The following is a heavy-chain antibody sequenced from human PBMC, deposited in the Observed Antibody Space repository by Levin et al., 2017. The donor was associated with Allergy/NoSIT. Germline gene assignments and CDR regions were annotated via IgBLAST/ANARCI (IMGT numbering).Heavy chain of an antibody. D-gene: IGHD5-12*01. CDR1: GFTFDDYG. CDR3: ARGPERLVPYYMDV. Sequence: LSLTCAASGFTFDDYGMSWVRQAPGKGLEWVSGINWNGGSTGYADSVKGRFTISRDNAKNSLYLQMNSLRAEDTALYHCARGPERLVPYYMDVWGKGTTVTVSS. J-gene: IGHJ6*03. CDR2: INWNGGST. V-gene: IGHV3-20*01.